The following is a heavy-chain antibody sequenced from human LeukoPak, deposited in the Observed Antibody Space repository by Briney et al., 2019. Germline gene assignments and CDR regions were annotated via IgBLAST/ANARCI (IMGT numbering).Heavy chain of an antibody. CDR2: ISSSSSTI. CDR3: ARAGRGVLSNFDY. D-gene: IGHD4/OR15-4a*01. V-gene: IGHV3-48*01. CDR1: GFTFRTYG. J-gene: IGHJ4*02. Sequence: GGSLRLSCAASGFTFRTYGITWVRQAPGKGLEWVSYISSSSSTIYYADSVKGRFTISRDNAKNSVYLQMNSLRAEDTAVYYCARAGRGVLSNFDYWGQGTLVTVSS.